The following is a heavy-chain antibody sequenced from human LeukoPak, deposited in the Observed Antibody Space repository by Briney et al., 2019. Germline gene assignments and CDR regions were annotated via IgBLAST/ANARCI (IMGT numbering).Heavy chain of an antibody. D-gene: IGHD2-2*01. Sequence: GASVTVSCKASGGTFNNYAISWVRQAPGQGLEWMGGIIPIFGTANYAQKFQGRVTITADESTSTAYMELRSLRSEDTAVYYCASAYCSSTSCYDYWGQGTLVTVSS. CDR2: IIPIFGTA. CDR3: ASAYCSSTSCYDY. J-gene: IGHJ4*02. V-gene: IGHV1-69*13. CDR1: GGTFNNYA.